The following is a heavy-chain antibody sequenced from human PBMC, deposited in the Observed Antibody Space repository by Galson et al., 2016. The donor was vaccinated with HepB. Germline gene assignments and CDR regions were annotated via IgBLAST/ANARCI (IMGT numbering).Heavy chain of an antibody. J-gene: IGHJ4*02. CDR3: TRSSPFNTGTFDF. CDR2: TYYKSNWYY. CDR1: GDSVSSNSAN. V-gene: IGHV6-1*01. Sequence: CVISGDSVSSNSANWHWIRQSPSRGLEWLGRTYYKSNWYYDYAVSVKSRITINPDTSKNQFSLQLNSVTPEDTAVYYCTRSSPFNTGTFDFWGQGTLVTVSS. D-gene: IGHD1-26*01.